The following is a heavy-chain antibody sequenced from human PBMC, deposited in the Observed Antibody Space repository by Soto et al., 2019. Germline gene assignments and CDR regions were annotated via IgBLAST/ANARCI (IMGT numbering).Heavy chain of an antibody. V-gene: IGHV3-74*01. CDR1: GLTFSRYW. CDR2: INSDGGTT. J-gene: IGHJ4*02. Sequence: EVQLGESGGGLVQPGGSLRLSCAGSGLTFSRYWMHWVRQGPGKGLVWVSRINSDGGTTTYADSVKGRFTISRDNAKNTVDLQMNSLRAEDTAVYYCLAAETNYFDFWGQGTLVTVSS. CDR3: LAAETNYFDF.